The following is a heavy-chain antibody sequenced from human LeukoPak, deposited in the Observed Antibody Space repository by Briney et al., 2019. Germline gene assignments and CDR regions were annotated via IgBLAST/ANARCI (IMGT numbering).Heavy chain of an antibody. CDR3: ARGHLGYIDS. J-gene: IGHJ4*02. CDR2: TYYRSKWNN. Sequence: SQTLSLTCAISGYSVCSNSAAMSWIRQPPSRCLEWLGRTYYRSKWNNGYAVSVKSRITINPDTSKNQFSLHLNSVTPEDTAVYYCARGHLGYIDSWGQGTLVTVSS. V-gene: IGHV6-1*01. CDR1: GYSVCSNSAA.